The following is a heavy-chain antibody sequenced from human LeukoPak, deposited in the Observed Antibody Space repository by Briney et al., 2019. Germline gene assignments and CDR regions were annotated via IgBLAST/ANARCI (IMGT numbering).Heavy chain of an antibody. V-gene: IGHV1-46*01. J-gene: IGHJ4*02. CDR3: ARDKREYGSGSYKTFDY. CDR2: INPSGGST. Sequence: ASVKVSCKAFGYTFTSYYIQWVRQAPGQGLEWMGIINPSGGSTSYAQKFQGRVTMTRDTSTSTVYMELSSLRSEDTAVYYCARDKREYGSGSYKTFDYWGQGTLVTVSS. CDR1: GYTFTSYY. D-gene: IGHD3-10*01.